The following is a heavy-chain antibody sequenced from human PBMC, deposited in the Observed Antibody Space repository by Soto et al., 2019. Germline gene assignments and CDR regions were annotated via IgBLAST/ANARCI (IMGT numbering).Heavy chain of an antibody. D-gene: IGHD2-2*01. Sequence: PSETLSLTCTVSGGSISSGDYYWSWIRQPPGKGLEWIGYIYYSRSTYYNPSLKSRVTISVDTSKNQFSLKLSSVTAADTAVYYCARDGVPAAYYYYGMDVWGQGTTVTVSS. J-gene: IGHJ6*02. V-gene: IGHV4-30-4*01. CDR1: GGSISSGDYY. CDR2: IYYSRST. CDR3: ARDGVPAAYYYYGMDV.